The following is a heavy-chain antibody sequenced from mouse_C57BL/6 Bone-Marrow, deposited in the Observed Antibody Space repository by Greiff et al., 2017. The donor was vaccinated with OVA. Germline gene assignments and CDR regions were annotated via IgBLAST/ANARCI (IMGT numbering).Heavy chain of an antibody. CDR1: GYTFTSYW. V-gene: IGHV1-50*01. J-gene: IGHJ1*03. Sequence: VQLQQPGAELVKPGASVKLSCKASGYTFTSYWMQWVKQRPGQGLEWIGEIDPSDSYTNYNQKFKGKATLTVDTSSSTAYMQLSSLTSEDSAVYYCARSFYYGSRRYFDVWGTGTTVTVSS. CDR2: IDPSDSYT. D-gene: IGHD1-1*01. CDR3: ARSFYYGSRRYFDV.